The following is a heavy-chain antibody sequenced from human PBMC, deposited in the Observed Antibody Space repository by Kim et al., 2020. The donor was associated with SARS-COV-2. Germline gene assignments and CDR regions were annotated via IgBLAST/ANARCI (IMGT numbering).Heavy chain of an antibody. CDR2: IYHSGST. V-gene: IGHV4-30-2*01. Sequence: SETLSLTCAVSGGSISSGGYSWSWIRQPPGKGLEWIGYIYHSGSTYYNPSLKSRVTISVDRSKNQFSLKLSSVTAADTAVYYCARGFCSSTSCRFDPWGQGTLVTVSS. CDR1: GGSISSGGYS. J-gene: IGHJ5*02. D-gene: IGHD2-2*01. CDR3: ARGFCSSTSCRFDP.